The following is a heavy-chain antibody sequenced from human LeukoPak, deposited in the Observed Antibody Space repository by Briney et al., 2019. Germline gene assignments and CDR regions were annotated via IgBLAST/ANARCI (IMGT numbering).Heavy chain of an antibody. D-gene: IGHD3-22*01. Sequence: SETLSLTCTVSGGSISSRSYYWGWIRQPPGKGLEWIGSIYYSGSTYYNPSLKSRVTISVDTSKNQFSLRLSSVTAADTAVYYCARVTGYMIEDYFDYWGQGTLVTVSS. CDR2: IYYSGST. CDR1: GGSISSRSYY. J-gene: IGHJ4*02. CDR3: ARVTGYMIEDYFDY. V-gene: IGHV4-39*07.